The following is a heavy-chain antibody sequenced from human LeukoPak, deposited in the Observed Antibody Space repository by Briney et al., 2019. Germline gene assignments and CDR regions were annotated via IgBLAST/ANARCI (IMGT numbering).Heavy chain of an antibody. CDR3: VCASRTTGG. CDR1: GFTFSSYA. Sequence: PGGSLRRSCAASGFTFSSYAMSWVRQAPGKGLEWVSAISGSGGSTYYADSVKGRFTTSRDNSKNTLYLQRNSLRAEDTAVYYCVCASRTTGGWGQGTLVTVSS. V-gene: IGHV3-23*01. CDR2: ISGSGGST. D-gene: IGHD1-1*01. J-gene: IGHJ4*02.